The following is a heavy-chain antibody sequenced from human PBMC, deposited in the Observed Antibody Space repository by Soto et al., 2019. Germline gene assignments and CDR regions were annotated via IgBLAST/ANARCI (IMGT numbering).Heavy chain of an antibody. D-gene: IGHD6-6*01. CDR2: IYNTGST. CDR1: GVSVNSDNYY. J-gene: IGHJ4*02. Sequence: QVQLQESGPGLVKPSETLSLTCTVSGVSVNSDNYYWSWIRQPPGKGLEWIGHIYNTGSTTYNPSLKRRVTMSLDTSRNHFSLSLNSVTAADTAVFYCAREYSNSPEAFDFWGRGTLVTVSS. CDR3: AREYSNSPEAFDF. V-gene: IGHV4-61*03.